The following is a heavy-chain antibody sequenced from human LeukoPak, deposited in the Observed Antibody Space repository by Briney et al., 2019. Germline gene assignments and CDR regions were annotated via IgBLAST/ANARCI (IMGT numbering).Heavy chain of an antibody. V-gene: IGHV1-46*01. CDR2: INPTGGST. J-gene: IGHJ4*02. CDR3: ARVSPPGFSYGYFDS. Sequence: ASVRVSSTASGYTFTSYFMNCVRHAPGQGLERMGIINPTGGSTSYAQKFQGRLTMTRDTSTGTVYMDLSSLSSEDTAVYFCARVSPPGFSYGYFDSWGEGTVVTVS. CDR1: GYTFTSYF. D-gene: IGHD5-18*01.